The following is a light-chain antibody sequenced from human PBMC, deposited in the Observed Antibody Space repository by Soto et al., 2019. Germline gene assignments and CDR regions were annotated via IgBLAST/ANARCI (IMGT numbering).Light chain of an antibody. V-gene: IGLV1-51*01. CDR1: TSNVGAHY. CDR3: GTWGGSLSIGVV. CDR2: DND. J-gene: IGLJ2*01. Sequence: QSVLTQPPSVSAAPGQKVTISCSGSTSNVGAHYVSWYQQFPGTAPKLLIYDNDKRPSGIPDRFSGSKSGTSATLDITGLQTGDEADYYCGTWGGSLSIGVVFGGGTQLTVL.